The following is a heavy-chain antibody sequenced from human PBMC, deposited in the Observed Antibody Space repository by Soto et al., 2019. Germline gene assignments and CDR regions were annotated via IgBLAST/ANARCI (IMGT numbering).Heavy chain of an antibody. CDR1: GFTFSSFG. J-gene: IGHJ3*02. CDR2: IGFDGRVK. D-gene: IGHD2-15*01. Sequence: QVQLVESGGGVVQPGRSLRLSCAASGFTFSSFGLHWVGQAPGKGLEWLALIGFDGRVKYYTESVKGRFTISRDNTKSTLYLQMNSLRAEDTAVYYCARLYCRASSCYSVCAVYIRGPVTMVTVSS. V-gene: IGHV3-33*01. CDR3: ARLYCRASSCYSVCAVYI.